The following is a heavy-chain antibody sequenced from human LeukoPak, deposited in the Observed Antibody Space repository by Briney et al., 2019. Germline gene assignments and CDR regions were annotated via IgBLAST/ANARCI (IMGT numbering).Heavy chain of an antibody. D-gene: IGHD3-22*01. CDR2: IYYSGST. CDR3: ARLWYYDSSGYYVDY. J-gene: IGHJ4*02. V-gene: IGHV4-59*08. CDR1: GGSISSYY. Sequence: PSETLSLTCTVSGGSISSYYWSWIRQPPGKGLEWIGYIYYSGSTNYNPSLKSRVTISVDTSKNQFSLKRSSVTAADTAVYYCARLWYYDSSGYYVDYWGQGTLVTVSS.